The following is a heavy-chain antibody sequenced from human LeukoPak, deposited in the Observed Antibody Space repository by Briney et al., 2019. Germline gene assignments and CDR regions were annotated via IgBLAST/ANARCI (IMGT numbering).Heavy chain of an antibody. CDR1: GFTFSSYS. D-gene: IGHD6-13*01. V-gene: IGHV3-21*01. CDR2: ISSSSSYI. CDR3: ARDPVAAAGNRDV. Sequence: GGSLRLSCAASGFTFSSYSMNWVRQAPGKGLEWVSSISSSSSYIYYADSVKGRFTISRDNAKNSLYLQMNSLRAEDTAVYYGARDPVAAAGNRDVWGQGTTVTVSS. J-gene: IGHJ6*02.